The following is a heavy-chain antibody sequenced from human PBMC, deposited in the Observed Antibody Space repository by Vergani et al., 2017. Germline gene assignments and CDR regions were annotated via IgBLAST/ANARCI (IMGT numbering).Heavy chain of an antibody. V-gene: IGHV1-2*04. Sequence: QVQLVQSGAEVKKPGASVKVSCKASGYTFTGYYMHWVRQAPGQGLEWMGWINPNSGGTNYAQKFQGWVTMTRDTSISTAYMELSRLRSDDTAVYYCARDRNYGCSSTSCSTGDFYGMDVWGQGTTVTVSS. CDR2: INPNSGGT. CDR1: GYTFTGYY. D-gene: IGHD2-2*01. J-gene: IGHJ6*02. CDR3: ARDRNYGCSSTSCSTGDFYGMDV.